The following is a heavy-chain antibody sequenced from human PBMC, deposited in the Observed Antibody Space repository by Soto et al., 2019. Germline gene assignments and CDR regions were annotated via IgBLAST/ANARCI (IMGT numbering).Heavy chain of an antibody. CDR3: TRDVSSRYFDL. Sequence: GGSLRLSCAASGFTFSSYAMSWVRQAPGKGLEWVSTISDSGGSTYYADSVKGRFTISRDKPKNTLYLQMNSLRAEDTAVYYCTRDVSSRYFDLWGRGSLVTVSS. J-gene: IGHJ2*01. CDR1: GFTFSSYA. V-gene: IGHV3-23*01. CDR2: ISDSGGST.